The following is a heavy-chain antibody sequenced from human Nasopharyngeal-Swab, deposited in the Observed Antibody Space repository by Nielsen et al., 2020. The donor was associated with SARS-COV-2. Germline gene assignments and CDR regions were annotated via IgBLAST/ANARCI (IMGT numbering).Heavy chain of an antibody. CDR2: ISAYNGNT. Sequence: ASVKVSCKASGYTFTSYGISWVRQAPGQGLEWMEWISAYNGNTNYAQKLQGRVTMTTDTSTSTAYMELRSLRSDDTAVYYCARDLEQTYYDYVWGSYRPFDYWGQGILVSVSS. V-gene: IGHV1-18*01. CDR1: GYTFTSYG. D-gene: IGHD3-16*02. J-gene: IGHJ4*02. CDR3: ARDLEQTYYDYVWGSYRPFDY.